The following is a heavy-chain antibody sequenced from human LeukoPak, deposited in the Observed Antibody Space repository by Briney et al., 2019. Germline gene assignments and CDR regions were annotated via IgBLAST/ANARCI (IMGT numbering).Heavy chain of an antibody. CDR2: VSGSGSNT. Sequence: GGSLRLSCAASGFTFSGYAMSWVRQAPGKGLEWVSVVSGSGSNTYYADSVKGRFTVSRDNSKNTLFVQMNSLRAEDSAVYYCAEGINSGWNAYIDFWGQGTLVTVSS. CDR1: GFTFSGYA. D-gene: IGHD6-19*01. CDR3: AEGINSGWNAYIDF. J-gene: IGHJ4*02. V-gene: IGHV3-23*01.